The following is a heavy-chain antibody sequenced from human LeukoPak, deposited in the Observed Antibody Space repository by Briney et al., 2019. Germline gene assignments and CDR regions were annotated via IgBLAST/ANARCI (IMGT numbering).Heavy chain of an antibody. J-gene: IGHJ3*02. Sequence: SETLSLTCTVSGGSISSYYWSWIRQPAGKGLEWIGRIYTSGSTNYNPSLKSRVTISVDTSKNQFSLKLSSVTAADTAVYYCARSPLYGGNSGSSQGDAFDIWGQGTMVTVSS. CDR1: GGSISSYY. CDR2: IYTSGST. CDR3: ARSPLYGGNSGSSQGDAFDI. D-gene: IGHD4-23*01. V-gene: IGHV4-4*07.